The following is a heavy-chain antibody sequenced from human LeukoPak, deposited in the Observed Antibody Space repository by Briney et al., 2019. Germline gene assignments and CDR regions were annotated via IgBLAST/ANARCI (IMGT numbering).Heavy chain of an antibody. D-gene: IGHD1-14*01. J-gene: IGHJ4*02. CDR2: IIPIFGTA. V-gene: IGHV1-69*13. CDR3: SREGARTRVGDY. CDR1: GGTFSSYA. Sequence: SVKVSCKASGGTFSSYAISWVRQAPGQGLEWMGGIIPIFGTANYAQKFQGRVTITADESTSTAYMELSSLRSEDTAVYYCSREGARTRVGDYWGQGTLVTVSS.